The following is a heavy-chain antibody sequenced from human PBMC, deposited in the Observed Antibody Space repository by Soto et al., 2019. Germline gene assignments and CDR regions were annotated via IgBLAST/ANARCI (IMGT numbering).Heavy chain of an antibody. CDR1: GFTFSSYA. V-gene: IGHV3-64D*06. CDR2: IRSNGGST. Sequence: GGSLRLSCSASGFTFSSYAMHWVRQAPGKGLEYVSAIRSNGGSTYYADSVKGRFTISRDNSKNTLYLQMSSLRAEDTAVYYCVKDLSMIVVVITTGDAFDIWGQGTMVTVSS. J-gene: IGHJ3*02. D-gene: IGHD3-22*01. CDR3: VKDLSMIVVVITTGDAFDI.